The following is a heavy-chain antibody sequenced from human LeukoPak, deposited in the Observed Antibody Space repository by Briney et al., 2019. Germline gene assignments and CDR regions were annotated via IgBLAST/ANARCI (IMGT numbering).Heavy chain of an antibody. Sequence: GGSLRLSCAASGFTFSSYWMHWVRQAPGKGLVWVSRINSDGSSTSYADSVKGRFTISRDNAKNSLYLQMNSLRAEDTAVYYCARDFDYYGSGSFLDYWGQGTLVTVSS. CDR2: INSDGSST. J-gene: IGHJ4*02. CDR3: ARDFDYYGSGSFLDY. V-gene: IGHV3-74*01. CDR1: GFTFSSYW. D-gene: IGHD3-10*01.